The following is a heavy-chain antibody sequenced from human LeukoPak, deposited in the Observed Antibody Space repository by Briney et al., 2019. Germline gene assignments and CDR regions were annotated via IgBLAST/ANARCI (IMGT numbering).Heavy chain of an antibody. J-gene: IGHJ5*02. CDR3: AKRQAVARNWFDP. CDR2: IRYDGSNK. V-gene: IGHV3-30*02. D-gene: IGHD6-19*01. Sequence: GGSLRLSCAASGFTFSSYGMHWVRQAPGKGLEWVAFIRYDGSNKYYADSVKGRFTISRDNSKNTLYLQMNSLRAEDTAVYYCAKRQAVARNWFDPWGQGTLVTVSS. CDR1: GFTFSSYG.